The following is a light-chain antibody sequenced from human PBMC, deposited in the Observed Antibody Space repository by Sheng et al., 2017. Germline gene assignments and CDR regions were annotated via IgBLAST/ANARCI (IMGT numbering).Light chain of an antibody. V-gene: IGKV3-15*01. CDR2: GAS. Sequence: EIVMTQSPTTLSASPGDRATISCRASQSVSSHLAWYQQRPGQVPRLLIYGASTRVTGIPARFSGSGSGTEFTLTITSLQSEDSAVYYCQQYGSSPMYTFGQGTKLEI. CDR3: QQYGSSPMYT. CDR1: QSVSSH. J-gene: IGKJ2*01.